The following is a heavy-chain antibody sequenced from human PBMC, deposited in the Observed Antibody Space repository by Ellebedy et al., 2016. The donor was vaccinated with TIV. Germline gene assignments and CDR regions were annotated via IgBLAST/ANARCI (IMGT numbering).Heavy chain of an antibody. CDR1: GFSVTSND. V-gene: IGHV3-53*01. D-gene: IGHD1-14*01. CDR3: VTRHNGAFDF. Sequence: GGSLRLXXRASGFSVTSNDMSWVRQAPGKGLELVSLIYGGGTSYYSDSVEGRFTISRDSSQNTLYLQMGGLGADDTAVYYCVTRHNGAFDFWGQGTKVTVSS. CDR2: IYGGGTS. J-gene: IGHJ3*01.